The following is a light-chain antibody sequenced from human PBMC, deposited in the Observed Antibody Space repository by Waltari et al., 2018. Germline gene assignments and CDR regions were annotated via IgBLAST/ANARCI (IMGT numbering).Light chain of an antibody. CDR3: LLSFRSGWV. J-gene: IGLJ3*02. V-gene: IGLV7-46*01. CDR1: SGPVFDFRF. CDR2: DTS. Sequence: QAVVTQEPSLTVSPGETVTLTCASSSGPVFDFRFPYWLQQRPGQAPRTLIYDTSIKTLWAPARFSGSLMGGRAVLTRSGAQPEDEADYYCLLSFRSGWVFGGGTRLIV.